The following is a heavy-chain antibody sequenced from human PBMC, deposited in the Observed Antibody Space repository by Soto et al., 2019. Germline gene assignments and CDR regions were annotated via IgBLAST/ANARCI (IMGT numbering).Heavy chain of an antibody. D-gene: IGHD3-3*01. J-gene: IGHJ4*02. CDR2: ISSSSSTI. CDR1: GFTFSSYS. Sequence: PGVSLRLSCAASGFTFSSYSMNWVRQAPGKGLEWVSYISSSSSTIYYADSVKGRFTISRDNAKNSLYLQMNSLRAEDTAVYYCASADYDFWSVYNTAISDEFLRAYYFDYWGQGTLVTVSS. V-gene: IGHV3-48*01. CDR3: ASADYDFWSVYNTAISDEFLRAYYFDY.